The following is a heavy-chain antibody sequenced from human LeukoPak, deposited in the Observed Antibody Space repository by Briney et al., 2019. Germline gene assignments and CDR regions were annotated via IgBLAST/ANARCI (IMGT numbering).Heavy chain of an antibody. V-gene: IGHV3-7*03. CDR1: GFTFSSYW. CDR2: IKQDGSER. D-gene: IGHD2-15*01. J-gene: IGHJ1*01. Sequence: GGSLRLSCAASGFTFSSYWMSWVRQAPGKGLEWVANIKQDGSERYYVDSVKGRFTISRDNAKNSLYLQMNSLRVEDTAVYYCARDRDYSPTWILQHWGQGTLVTVSS. CDR3: ARDRDYSPTWILQH.